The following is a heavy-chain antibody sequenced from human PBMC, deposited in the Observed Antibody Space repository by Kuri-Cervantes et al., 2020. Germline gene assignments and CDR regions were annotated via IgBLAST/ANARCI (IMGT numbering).Heavy chain of an antibody. J-gene: IGHJ4*02. CDR3: ARGRIQLRK. CDR1: GGSISSSTYY. V-gene: IGHV4-39*07. CDR2: IYYSGST. Sequence: SETLSLTCTVSGGSISSSTYYWGWIRQPPGKGLEWIGSIYYSGSTYYNPSLKSRVTMSVDTSRNQFSLKLSSVTAADTAVYYCARGRIQLRKWGQGTLVTVSS. D-gene: IGHD5-18*01.